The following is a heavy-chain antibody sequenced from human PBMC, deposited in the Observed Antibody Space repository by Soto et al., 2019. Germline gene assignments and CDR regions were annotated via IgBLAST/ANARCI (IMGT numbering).Heavy chain of an antibody. Sequence: QVQLVQSGAEEKKPGSSVKVSCKASGGTFSSYAISWVRQSPGQGIEWMGGIIHIFGTANYEQKFQARITITADESTSTAYMERSSVRSEDTAVYYCARGVVGAFDIWGQGTMVTVSS. CDR2: IIHIFGTA. CDR3: ARGVVGAFDI. CDR1: GGTFSSYA. J-gene: IGHJ3*02. D-gene: IGHD2-15*01. V-gene: IGHV1-69*12.